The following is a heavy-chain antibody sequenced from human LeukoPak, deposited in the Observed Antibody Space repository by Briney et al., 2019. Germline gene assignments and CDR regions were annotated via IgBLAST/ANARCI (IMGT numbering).Heavy chain of an antibody. Sequence: GRSLRLSCAASGFTFSDYYMSWIRQAPGKGLEWVSYISSSGNTIYYADSVKGRFTVSRDNAKNALYLQMNSLRAEDTAVYYCARVMRWELLVTEYYFDYWGQGTLVTVSS. J-gene: IGHJ4*02. V-gene: IGHV3-11*04. CDR1: GFTFSDYY. CDR2: ISSSGNTI. CDR3: ARVMRWELLVTEYYFDY. D-gene: IGHD1-26*01.